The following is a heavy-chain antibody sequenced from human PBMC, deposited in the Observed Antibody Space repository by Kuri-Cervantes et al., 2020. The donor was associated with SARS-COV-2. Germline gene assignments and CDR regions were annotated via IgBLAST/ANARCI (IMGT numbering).Heavy chain of an antibody. D-gene: IGHD3-3*01. CDR2: IKQDGSEK. Sequence: GESLKISCAASGFTFSSYWMSWVRQAPGKGLEWVANIKQDGSEKYYVDSVKGRFTISRDNAKNSLYLQMNSLRAEDTAVYYCARETNDFWSGYYPAVKGWFDPWGQGTLVTVSS. V-gene: IGHV3-7*01. CDR1: GFTFSSYW. J-gene: IGHJ5*02. CDR3: ARETNDFWSGYYPAVKGWFDP.